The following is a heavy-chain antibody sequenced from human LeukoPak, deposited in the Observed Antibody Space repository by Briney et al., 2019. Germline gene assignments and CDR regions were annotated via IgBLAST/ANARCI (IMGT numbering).Heavy chain of an antibody. Sequence: KPSETLSLTCTVSGGSISSYYWSWIRQPAGKGLEWIGRIYTSGSTNYNPSLKSRVTISVDTSKNQFSLKLSSVTAADTAVYYCAGTVAAAGPYNWFDPWGQGTLVTASS. CDR1: GGSISSYY. V-gene: IGHV4-4*07. D-gene: IGHD6-13*01. J-gene: IGHJ5*02. CDR2: IYTSGST. CDR3: AGTVAAAGPYNWFDP.